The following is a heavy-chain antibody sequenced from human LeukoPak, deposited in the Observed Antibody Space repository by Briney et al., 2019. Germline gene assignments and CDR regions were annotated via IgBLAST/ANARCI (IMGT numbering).Heavy chain of an antibody. J-gene: IGHJ4*02. D-gene: IGHD1-26*01. CDR2: ISWNSGSI. Sequence: GRSLRLSCAASGFTFDDYAMHWVRQAPGKGLEWVSGISWNSGSIGYADPVKGRFTTSRDNAKNPLYLQMNSLRAEGMALHYCAKDIKWELLYYFDYWGQGTLVTVSS. CDR1: GFTFDDYA. CDR3: AKDIKWELLYYFDY. V-gene: IGHV3-9*03.